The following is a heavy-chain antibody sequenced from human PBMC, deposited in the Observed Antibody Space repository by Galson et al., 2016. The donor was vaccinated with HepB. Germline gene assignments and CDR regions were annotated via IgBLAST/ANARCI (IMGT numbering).Heavy chain of an antibody. Sequence: SLRLSCAASGFTFSDYYMSWIRQGPGKGLEWVSLIYSGGSTHYADSVKGRFTISRDNAKNTLYLQMNNLRAEDTAVYYCASSGYSGSWGQGTLVTVSS. CDR3: ASSGYSGS. J-gene: IGHJ4*02. D-gene: IGHD6-13*01. V-gene: IGHV3-53*01. CDR1: GFTFSDYY. CDR2: IYSGGST.